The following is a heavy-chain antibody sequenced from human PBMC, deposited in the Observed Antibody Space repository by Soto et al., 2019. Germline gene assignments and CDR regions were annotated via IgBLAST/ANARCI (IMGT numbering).Heavy chain of an antibody. J-gene: IGHJ5*02. CDR2: ITHVFGTA. D-gene: IGHD4-17*01. CDR1: ADTFNSYS. V-gene: IGHV1-69*01. CDR3: ARSLEGTTVTNWFDT. Sequence: QVQLVQAGAEVKKPGSSVKVSCKASADTFNSYSLSWLRHAPGQRLEWMGGITHVFGTADYAQSFEDRLTITADDSTSTVYMELSSLRSDDTAVYYWARSLEGTTVTNWFDTWGQGALVPVSS.